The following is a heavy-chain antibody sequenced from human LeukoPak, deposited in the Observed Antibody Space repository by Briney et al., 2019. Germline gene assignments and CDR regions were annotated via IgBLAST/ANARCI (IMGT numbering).Heavy chain of an antibody. CDR2: IYTSGST. J-gene: IGHJ4*02. CDR3: ARSTGATGGNFDY. CDR1: GGSISSYY. D-gene: IGHD1-26*01. V-gene: IGHV4-4*09. Sequence: SETLSLTCTVSGGSISSYYWSWVRQPPGKGLEWIGYIYTSGSTNYNPSLKSRVTISVDTSKNQFSLKLSSVTAADTAVYYCARSTGATGGNFDYWGQGTLVTVSS.